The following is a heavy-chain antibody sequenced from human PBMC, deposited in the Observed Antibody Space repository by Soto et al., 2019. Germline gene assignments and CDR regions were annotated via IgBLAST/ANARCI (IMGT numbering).Heavy chain of an antibody. J-gene: IGHJ4*02. V-gene: IGHV3-15*07. Sequence: GGSLRLSCAASGFTFSGYAWMNWVRQAPGKGLEWVGRIKSESDGGTTAYAAPVKGRFTISRDDSKNTVYLQMNSLRTEDTALYYCMTDRQYRPAYWGQGTQVTVSS. CDR2: IKSESDGGTT. CDR3: MTDRQYRPAY. CDR1: GFTFSGYAW. D-gene: IGHD3-16*02.